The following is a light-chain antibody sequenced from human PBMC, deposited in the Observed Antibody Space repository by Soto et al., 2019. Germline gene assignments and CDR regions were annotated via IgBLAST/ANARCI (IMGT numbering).Light chain of an antibody. V-gene: IGLV6-57*02. Sequence: NFMLTQPHSVSESPGKTVTISCTGSSGSVASNYVHWYQRSPGSAPTIVIYGDNQRPSGVPDRFSGSLHRSSNSATLTLSRLNTEHEADNFCQSYDSSRLDVFGTGTKVTVL. J-gene: IGLJ1*01. CDR2: GDN. CDR1: SGSVASNY. CDR3: QSYDSSRLDV.